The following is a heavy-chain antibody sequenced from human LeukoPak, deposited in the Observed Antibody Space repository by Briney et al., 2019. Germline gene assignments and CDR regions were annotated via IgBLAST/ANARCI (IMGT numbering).Heavy chain of an antibody. D-gene: IGHD2-2*01. CDR2: INSNGGST. CDR3: VKGTSTKYYYYGMDV. Sequence: GGSLRPSCSASGFAFSNYATHWVRQAPGKGLEYVAGINSNGGSTFYADSVKGRFTMSGDNSKNTLYLQMSSLRAEDTAVYYCVKGTSTKYYYYGMDVWGQGTTVTVSS. CDR1: GFAFSNYA. J-gene: IGHJ6*02. V-gene: IGHV3-64D*06.